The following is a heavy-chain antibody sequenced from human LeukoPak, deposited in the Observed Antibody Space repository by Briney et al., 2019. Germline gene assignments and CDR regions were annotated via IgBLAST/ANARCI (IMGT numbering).Heavy chain of an antibody. CDR3: LRDWYGSGSYWQIRESYFDY. D-gene: IGHD3-10*01. CDR2: IKSKTDGGKT. Sequence: AGGSLRLSCAASGFTFSNAWMSWVRQAPGKGLEWVGRIKSKTDGGKTDYAAPVKGRFTISRDDSKNTLYLQMNSLKTEDTAVYYCLRDWYGSGSYWQIRESYFDYWGQGTLVTVSS. J-gene: IGHJ4*02. V-gene: IGHV3-15*01. CDR1: GFTFSNAW.